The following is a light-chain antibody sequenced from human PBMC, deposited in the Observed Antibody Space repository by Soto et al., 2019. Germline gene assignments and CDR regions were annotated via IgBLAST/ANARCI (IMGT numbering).Light chain of an antibody. V-gene: IGLV1-40*01. CDR1: SSNIGAGYD. CDR2: GNT. Sequence: QSVLTQPPSMSGAPGQGVTISCTGSSSNIGAGYDVHWYQQVPGTAPKLLIYGNTNRPSGVPDRFSASKSGTSASLAISGLQAEDEADYYCQSYESSLSGGIFGGGTKLTVL. J-gene: IGLJ2*01. CDR3: QSYESSLSGGI.